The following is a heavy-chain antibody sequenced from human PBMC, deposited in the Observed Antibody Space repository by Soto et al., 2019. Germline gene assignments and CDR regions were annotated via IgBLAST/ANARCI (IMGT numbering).Heavy chain of an antibody. CDR3: ARDRDYYDSSGYYSRVYGMDV. Sequence: SVNVACKSSAGTLSSYAISLVRQAPGQGLEWRGGIIPIFGTANYAQKFQGRVTITADESTSTAYMELSSLRSEDTAVYYCARDRDYYDSSGYYSRVYGMDVWGQGTTVTVSS. CDR2: IIPIFGTA. V-gene: IGHV1-69*13. D-gene: IGHD3-22*01. CDR1: AGTLSSYA. J-gene: IGHJ6*02.